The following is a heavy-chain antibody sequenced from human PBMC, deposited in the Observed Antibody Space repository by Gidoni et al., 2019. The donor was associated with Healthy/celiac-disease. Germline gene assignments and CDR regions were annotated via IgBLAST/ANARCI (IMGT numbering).Heavy chain of an antibody. V-gene: IGHV3-15*01. D-gene: IGHD6-13*01. CDR3: TTEGDSSSWFYFDY. CDR1: GFTFSNAW. Sequence: EVQLVESGGGLVKPGGSLRLSCAASGFTFSNAWMSWVRQAPGKGLEWVGRIKSKTDGGTTDYAAPVKGRFTISRDDSKNTLYLQMNSLKTEDTAVYYCTTEGDSSSWFYFDYWGQGTLVTVSS. CDR2: IKSKTDGGTT. J-gene: IGHJ4*02.